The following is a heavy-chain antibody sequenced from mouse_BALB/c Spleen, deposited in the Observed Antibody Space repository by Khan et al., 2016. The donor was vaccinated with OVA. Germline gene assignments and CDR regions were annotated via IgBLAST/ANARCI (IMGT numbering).Heavy chain of an antibody. CDR2: ISSLAYNS. Sequence: EVALVESGGGLVQPGGSRKLFCAASGFTFSDYGMARIGPGPGKGPEWISFISSLAYNSYYAETVTGRFTISSENVQHTMYLAMNSLRSEDTARYSSTRGGAGDFSYWGQGTLVTVSA. CDR3: TRGGAGDFSY. J-gene: IGHJ3*01. D-gene: IGHD3-3*01. V-gene: IGHV5-15*02. CDR1: GFTFSDYG.